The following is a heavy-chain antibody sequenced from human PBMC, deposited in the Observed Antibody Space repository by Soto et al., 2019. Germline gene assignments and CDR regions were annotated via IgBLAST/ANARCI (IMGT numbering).Heavy chain of an antibody. CDR1: GGTFSSYA. CDR2: IITIFGTA. J-gene: IGHJ5*02. Sequence: QVQLVQSGAEVKKPGSSVKVSCKASGGTFSSYAISWVRQAPGQGLEWMGGIITIFGTANYAQKFQGRVTITADESTSTAYMELSSLRSEDTAVYYCARVPVEMATIYYWFDPWGQGTLVTVSS. CDR3: ARVPVEMATIYYWFDP. D-gene: IGHD5-12*01. V-gene: IGHV1-69*01.